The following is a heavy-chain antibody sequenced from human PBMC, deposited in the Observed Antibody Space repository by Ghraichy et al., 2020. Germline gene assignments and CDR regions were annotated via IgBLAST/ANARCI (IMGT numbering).Heavy chain of an antibody. CDR1: GFTFSSYA. CDR3: ANWQPDYGDYYYFDY. Sequence: LSLTCAASGFTFSSYAMSWVRQAPGKGLEWVSAISGSGGSTYYADSVKGRFTISRDNSKNTLYLQMNSLRAEDTAVYYCANWQPDYGDYYYFDYWGQGTLVTVSS. CDR2: ISGSGGST. V-gene: IGHV3-23*01. D-gene: IGHD4-17*01. J-gene: IGHJ4*02.